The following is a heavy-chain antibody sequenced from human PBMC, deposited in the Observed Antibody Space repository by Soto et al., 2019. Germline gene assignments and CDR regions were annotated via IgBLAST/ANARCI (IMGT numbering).Heavy chain of an antibody. Sequence: EVQLVESGGGLVQPGRSLRLSCAASGFTFDDYAMNWVRQAPGKGLEWVSSISWNSGNIVYADSVKGRFTISRDNAKNSLYLQMNGLRAEDTAFYYCAKGHTTAVFSYFDLWGRGIWVTVSS. J-gene: IGHJ2*01. V-gene: IGHV3-9*01. CDR3: AKGHTTAVFSYFDL. CDR1: GFTFDDYA. D-gene: IGHD1-1*01. CDR2: ISWNSGNI.